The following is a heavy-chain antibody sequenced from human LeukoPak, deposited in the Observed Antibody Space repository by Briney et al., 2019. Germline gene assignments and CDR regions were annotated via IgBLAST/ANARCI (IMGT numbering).Heavy chain of an antibody. Sequence: SVKVSCKASGGTFSSYAISWVRQAPGQGLEWMGRIIPILGIANYAQKFQGRVTITADKSTSTAYMELSSLRSEDTAVYYCARIYSGYDGAGDYFDYWGQGTLVTVSS. CDR3: ARIYSGYDGAGDYFDY. D-gene: IGHD5-12*01. CDR1: GGTFSSYA. J-gene: IGHJ4*02. CDR2: IIPILGIA. V-gene: IGHV1-69*04.